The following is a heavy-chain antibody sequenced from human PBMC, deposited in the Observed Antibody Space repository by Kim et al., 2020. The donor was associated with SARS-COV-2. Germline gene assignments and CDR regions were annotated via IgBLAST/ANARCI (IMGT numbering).Heavy chain of an antibody. Sequence: ASVKVSCKASGYTFTGYYKHWVRQAPGQGLEWMGRINPNSGGTNYAQKFQGRVTMTRDTSISTAYMELSRLRSDDTAVYYCARVGYCSSTSCHRGIDYWGQGTLVTVSS. CDR1: GYTFTGYY. V-gene: IGHV1-2*06. D-gene: IGHD2-2*01. CDR2: INPNSGGT. J-gene: IGHJ4*02. CDR3: ARVGYCSSTSCHRGIDY.